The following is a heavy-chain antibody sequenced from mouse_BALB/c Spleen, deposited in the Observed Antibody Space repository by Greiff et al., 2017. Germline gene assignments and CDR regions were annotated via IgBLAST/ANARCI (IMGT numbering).Heavy chain of an antibody. Sequence: EVQLQESGPGLVKPSQSLSLTCTVTGYSITSDYAWNWIRQFPGNKLEWMGYISYSGSTSYNPSLKSRISITRDTSKNQFFLQLNSVTTEDTATYYCARDYDYDDAMDYWGQGTSVTVSS. D-gene: IGHD2-4*01. CDR3: ARDYDYDDAMDY. CDR2: ISYSGST. V-gene: IGHV3-2*02. CDR1: GYSITSDYA. J-gene: IGHJ4*01.